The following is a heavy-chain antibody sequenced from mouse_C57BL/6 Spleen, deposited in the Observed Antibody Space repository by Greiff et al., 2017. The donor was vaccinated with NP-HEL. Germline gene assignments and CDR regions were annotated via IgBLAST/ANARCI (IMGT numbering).Heavy chain of an antibody. CDR2: INPNNGGT. V-gene: IGHV1-26*01. J-gene: IGHJ3*01. CDR1: GYTFTDYY. Sequence: EVQLQQSGPELVKPGASVEISCKASGYTFTDYYMNWVKQSHGKSLEWIGDINPNNGGTSYNQKFKGKATLTVDKSSSTAYMELRSLTSEDSAVYYCARIPLYDYWFAYWGQGTLVTVSA. CDR3: ARIPLYDYWFAY. D-gene: IGHD2-4*01.